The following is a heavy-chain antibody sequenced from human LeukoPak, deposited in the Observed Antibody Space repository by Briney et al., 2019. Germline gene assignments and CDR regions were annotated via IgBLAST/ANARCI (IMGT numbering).Heavy chain of an antibody. J-gene: IGHJ6*04. CDR2: ISAYNGNT. CDR3: ARDVSSWYYYYYYYGMDV. D-gene: IGHD6-13*01. V-gene: IGHV1-18*01. CDR1: GYTFTSYG. Sequence: ASVKVSCKASGYTFTSYGISWVRQAPGQGLEWMGWISAYNGNTNYAQKLQGRVTMTTDTSTSTAYMELRSLRSDDTAVYYCARDVSSWYYYYYYYGMDVWGKGTTVTVSS.